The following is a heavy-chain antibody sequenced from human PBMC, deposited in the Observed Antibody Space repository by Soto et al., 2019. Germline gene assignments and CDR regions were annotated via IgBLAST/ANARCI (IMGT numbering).Heavy chain of an antibody. CDR1: GFTFSSYT. J-gene: IGHJ1*01. CDR3: ARELIVGPAEYFQH. CDR2: IGTSTSYI. V-gene: IGHV3-21*01. D-gene: IGHD1-26*01. Sequence: GGSLRLSCAASGFTFSSYTMNWVRQAPAKGLEWVSSIGTSTSYIYYADSVKGRFTISRDNAKNSLYLQMNSLRADDTAVYYCARELIVGPAEYFQHWGQGTLVTVAS.